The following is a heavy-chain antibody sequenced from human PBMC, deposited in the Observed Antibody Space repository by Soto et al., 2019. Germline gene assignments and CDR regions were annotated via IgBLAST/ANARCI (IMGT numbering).Heavy chain of an antibody. Sequence: SETLSLTCSVYGASFSGYYWSWIRQSPGKGLEWIGEIHHSGSTHYNPSLKSRLTFSIDESQSQFYMMLTSVTAADTALYFCARGHSTSGYDSWGQGSLVTISS. J-gene: IGHJ4*02. D-gene: IGHD6-6*01. CDR1: GASFSGYY. V-gene: IGHV4-34*01. CDR3: ARGHSTSGYDS. CDR2: IHHSGST.